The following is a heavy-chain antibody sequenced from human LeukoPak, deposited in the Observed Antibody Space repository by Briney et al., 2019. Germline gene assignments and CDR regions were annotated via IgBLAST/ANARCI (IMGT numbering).Heavy chain of an antibody. J-gene: IGHJ2*01. D-gene: IGHD3-10*01. Sequence: SETLSLTCTVSGGSINSYYWSWIRQPPGKGLEWIGYIYYSGSTNYNPSLKSRVTISVDTSKNQFSLKLSSVTAADTAVYYCARPRGYYGSGSPFRFDLWGRGTLVTVSS. CDR2: IYYSGST. CDR1: GGSINSYY. V-gene: IGHV4-59*01. CDR3: ARPRGYYGSGSPFRFDL.